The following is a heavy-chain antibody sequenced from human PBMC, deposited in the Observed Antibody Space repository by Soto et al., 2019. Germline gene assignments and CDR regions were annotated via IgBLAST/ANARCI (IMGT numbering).Heavy chain of an antibody. V-gene: IGHV3-48*04. J-gene: IGHJ4*02. CDR1: GFTFSSYS. CDR2: IFVTSTPI. Sequence: GGSLRLSCVASGFTFSSYSMVWVRQAPGKGLEWISYIFVTSTPIYYADSVKGRFTVSRDNTQNSLFLLMNSLRAEDTAIYYCARDKDWAFDYWGQGTLVTVSS. D-gene: IGHD3-9*01. CDR3: ARDKDWAFDY.